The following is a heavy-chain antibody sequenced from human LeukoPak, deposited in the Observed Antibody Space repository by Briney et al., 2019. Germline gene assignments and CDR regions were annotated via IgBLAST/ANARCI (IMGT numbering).Heavy chain of an antibody. CDR3: ARGGLYGDYAYFDY. CDR2: FTYHGNSE. D-gene: IGHD4-17*01. Sequence: GGSLRLSCAASGFTFSNYAMHWVRQAPGKGLEWVADFTYHGNSEYYADSVKGRFTISRDNSKNTLYLQMNSLRAEDTAVYYCARGGLYGDYAYFDYWGQGTLVTVSS. V-gene: IGHV3-30-3*01. CDR1: GFTFSNYA. J-gene: IGHJ4*02.